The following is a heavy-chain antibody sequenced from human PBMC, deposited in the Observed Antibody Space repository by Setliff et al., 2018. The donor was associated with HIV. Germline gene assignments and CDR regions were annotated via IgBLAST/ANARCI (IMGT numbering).Heavy chain of an antibody. V-gene: IGHV1-18*01. CDR1: GGTFSNYA. J-gene: IGHJ6*03. D-gene: IGHD7-27*01. CDR3: ARDKGGLGIGGYYYYYMDV. CDR2: ISTYNGNT. Sequence: ASVKVSCKASGGTFSNYAINWVRQAPGQGLEWMGWISTYNGNTNYALKLQGRVTMTTDTSSSTAYMELRSLKSDDTAVYYCARDKGGLGIGGYYYYYMDVWGKGTTVTVSS.